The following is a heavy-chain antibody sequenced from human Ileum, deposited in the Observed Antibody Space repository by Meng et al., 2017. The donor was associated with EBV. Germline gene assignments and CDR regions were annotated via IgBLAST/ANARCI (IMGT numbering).Heavy chain of an antibody. CDR3: AYYFVGRGGPGS. D-gene: IGHD3-9*01. J-gene: IGHJ5*02. CDR1: CGSGSSNYYH. V-gene: IGHV4-61*03. Sequence: HVELEEAGRGRGEPSETLSLPCSVSCGSGSSNYYHWGGIRQPPGKGLEWIGFMHDSENAKYNPSLNSRVTISIDTTRNHFVLMLTSVTAADTAVYYCAYYFVGRGGPGSWGQGTLVTVSS. CDR2: MHDSENA.